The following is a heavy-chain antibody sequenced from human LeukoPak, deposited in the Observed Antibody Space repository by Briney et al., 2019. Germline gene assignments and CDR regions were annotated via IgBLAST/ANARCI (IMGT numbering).Heavy chain of an antibody. D-gene: IGHD2-21*01. CDR1: GFTFSSYG. J-gene: IGHJ4*02. Sequence: GGSLRLSCAASGFTFSSYGMNWVRQAPGKGLEWVSSTSSSSSYIYYADSVKGRFTISRDNAKNSLYLQMNSLRAEDTAVYYCARVRGGDSRDFDYWGQGTLVTVSS. CDR2: TSSSSSYI. V-gene: IGHV3-21*01. CDR3: ARVRGGDSRDFDY.